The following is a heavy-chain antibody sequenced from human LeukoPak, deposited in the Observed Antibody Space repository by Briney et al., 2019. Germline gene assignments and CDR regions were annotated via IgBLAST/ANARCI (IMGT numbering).Heavy chain of an antibody. V-gene: IGHV3-23*01. D-gene: IGHD3-9*01. J-gene: IGHJ6*03. CDR2: ISGSGGST. CDR3: ARDRYYDILTGYLDNYYYYYYMDV. Sequence: GGSLRLSCAASGFTFSSYAMSWVRQAPGKGLEWVSAISGSGGSTYYADSVKGRFTISRDNSKNTLYLQMNSLRAEDTAVYYCARDRYYDILTGYLDNYYYYYYMDVWGKGTTVTVSS. CDR1: GFTFSSYA.